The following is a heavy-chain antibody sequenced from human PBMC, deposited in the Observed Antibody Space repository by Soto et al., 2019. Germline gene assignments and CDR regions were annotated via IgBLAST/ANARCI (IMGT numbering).Heavy chain of an antibody. CDR3: ARPLFGEPPYYYYGMDV. D-gene: IGHD3-10*01. CDR1: GGTFSSYT. J-gene: IGHJ6*02. Sequence: QVQLVQSGAEVKKPGSSVKVSCKASGGTFSSYTISWVRQAPGQGLEWMGRIIPILGIANYAQKFQGRVTITADKSTSTAYMELSSLRSEDTAVYYCARPLFGEPPYYYYGMDVWGQGTTVTVSS. CDR2: IIPILGIA. V-gene: IGHV1-69*02.